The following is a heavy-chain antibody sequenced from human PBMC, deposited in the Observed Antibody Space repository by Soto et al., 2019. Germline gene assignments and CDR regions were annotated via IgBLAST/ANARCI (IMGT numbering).Heavy chain of an antibody. CDR3: ARGLNGYLHYFDY. Sequence: SAKPSSKDSGGAFSCSTRCWAHQETGQRLEWMGWINAGNGNTKYSQKFQGRVTITRDTSASTAYMELSSLRSEDTAVYYCARGLNGYLHYFDYWGQGTPVTVSS. CDR1: GGAFSCST. J-gene: IGHJ4*02. V-gene: IGHV1-3*01. D-gene: IGHD5-18*01. CDR2: INAGNGNT.